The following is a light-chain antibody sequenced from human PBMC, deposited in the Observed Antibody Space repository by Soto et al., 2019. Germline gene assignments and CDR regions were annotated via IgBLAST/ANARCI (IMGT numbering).Light chain of an antibody. CDR2: KAS. Sequence: DIQMTQSPATVSASVGDRVIITCRASQSISNWLAWYQQKPGKAPNLLIYKASSLKSGVPSRFSGSGSGTEFTLTISSLQPDDFATYYCQQYDTYWTFGQGTKVDI. J-gene: IGKJ1*01. V-gene: IGKV1-5*03. CDR3: QQYDTYWT. CDR1: QSISNW.